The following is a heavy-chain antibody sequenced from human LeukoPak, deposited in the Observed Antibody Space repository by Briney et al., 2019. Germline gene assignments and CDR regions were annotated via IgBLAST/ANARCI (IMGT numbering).Heavy chain of an antibody. CDR1: GLTFSSYE. CDR2: IRYDGSNK. Sequence: GGSLRLSCAASGLTFSSYEMNWVRQAPGKGLEWVAFIRYDGSNKYYADSVKGRFTISRDNSKNTLYLQMNSLRAEDTAVYYCARSRGDYGLNIDYWGQGTLVTVSS. V-gene: IGHV3-33*08. D-gene: IGHD4-17*01. CDR3: ARSRGDYGLNIDY. J-gene: IGHJ4*02.